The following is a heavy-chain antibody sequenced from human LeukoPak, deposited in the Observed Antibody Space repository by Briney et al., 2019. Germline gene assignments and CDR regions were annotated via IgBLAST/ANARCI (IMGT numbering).Heavy chain of an antibody. D-gene: IGHD3-22*01. CDR1: GGSISSGSAY. Sequence: SETLSLTCTVSGGSISSGSAYWNWIRQPAGKGLEWIGHIYATKNTNYSPSLKSRVNMSADTSKNQFSLKLSSVTAADTAVYYCHTLGYYDSSGYYYEYYFDYWGQGTLVTVSS. V-gene: IGHV4-61*09. J-gene: IGHJ4*02. CDR3: HTLGYYDSSGYYYEYYFDY. CDR2: IYATKNT.